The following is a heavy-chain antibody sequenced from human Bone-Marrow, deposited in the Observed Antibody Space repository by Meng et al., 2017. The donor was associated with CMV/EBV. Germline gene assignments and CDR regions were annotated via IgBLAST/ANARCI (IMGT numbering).Heavy chain of an antibody. CDR1: GGSISSSSYY. V-gene: IGHV4-39*07. CDR2: INHSGVT. Sequence: SEPLSLTCTVSGGSISSSSYYWGWIRQSPGKGLEWIGEINHSGVTNYNPSLKSRLTISLDTSKGQFSLKVRSVTAADTAVYYCARGRRASVWVGDLLYYHQYGMDVWGQGTTVTVSS. CDR3: ARGRRASVWVGDLLYYHQYGMDV. D-gene: IGHD3-10*01. J-gene: IGHJ6*02.